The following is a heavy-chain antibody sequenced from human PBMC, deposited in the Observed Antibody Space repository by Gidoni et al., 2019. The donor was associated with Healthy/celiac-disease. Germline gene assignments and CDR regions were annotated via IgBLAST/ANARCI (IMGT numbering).Heavy chain of an antibody. Sequence: QVQLVESGGGVVQPGRSLRLSCAASGFTFSSYGMHWVRQAPGKGLEWVAFISYDGSNKYYADSVKGRFTISRDNSKNTLYLQMNSLRAEDTAVYYCAKDQVGATGEGVYWGQGTLVTVSS. CDR3: AKDQVGATGEGVY. CDR2: ISYDGSNK. V-gene: IGHV3-30*18. D-gene: IGHD1-26*01. J-gene: IGHJ4*02. CDR1: GFTFSSYG.